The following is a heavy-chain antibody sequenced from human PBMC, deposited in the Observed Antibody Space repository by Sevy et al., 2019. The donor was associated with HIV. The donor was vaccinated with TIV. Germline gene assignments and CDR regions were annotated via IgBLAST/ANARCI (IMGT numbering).Heavy chain of an antibody. CDR2: TKEDGSER. J-gene: IGHJ5*01. V-gene: IGHV3-7*01. D-gene: IGHD3-9*01. Sequence: GGSRRLSCAASGFSFSIYWMSWVRQAPGKGLEWVASTKEDGSERKYVDSVKGRFIISRDNAKNALYLQMNSLRAEDTAVYYCVRDFDKDDTGYSDWFDSWGQGTLVTVSS. CDR3: VRDFDKDDTGYSDWFDS. CDR1: GFSFSIYW.